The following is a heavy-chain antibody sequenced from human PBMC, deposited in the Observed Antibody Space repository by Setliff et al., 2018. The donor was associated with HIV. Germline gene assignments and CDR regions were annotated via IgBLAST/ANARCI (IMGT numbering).Heavy chain of an antibody. CDR3: ASEIVASTPLPDSLSLDV. CDR1: GGSFSGLY. J-gene: IGHJ6*04. D-gene: IGHD2-15*01. CDR2: SNYNGIT. V-gene: IGHV4-34*01. Sequence: PSQTLSLTCAVYGGSFSGLYWNWIRQSPGKGLEWIGRSNYNGITNYNPSLKSRVTISIATSKHQVSLGLQSVTVADAAIYYCASEIVASTPLPDSLSLDVWGKGSTVTVSS.